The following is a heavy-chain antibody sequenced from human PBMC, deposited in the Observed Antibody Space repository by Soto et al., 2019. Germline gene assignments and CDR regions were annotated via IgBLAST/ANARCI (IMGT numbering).Heavy chain of an antibody. D-gene: IGHD4-17*01. CDR2: MNPNSGNT. J-gene: IGHJ3*02. CDR1: GYTFTSYD. Sequence: QVQLVQSGAEVKKPGASVKVSCKASGYTFTSYDINWVRQATGQGLEWMGWMNPNSGNTGCAQKFQGRVTMTRNTSISTTYMELSSLRSEDTAVYYCARVYGDYTNDAFDIWGQWTMVTVSS. CDR3: ARVYGDYTNDAFDI. V-gene: IGHV1-8*01.